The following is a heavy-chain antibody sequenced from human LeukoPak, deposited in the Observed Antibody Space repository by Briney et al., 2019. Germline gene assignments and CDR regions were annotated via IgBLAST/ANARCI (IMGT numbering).Heavy chain of an antibody. D-gene: IGHD3-22*01. CDR3: AKDFASYYYDSSGYSVDAFDI. J-gene: IGHJ3*02. CDR2: ISGSGGST. CDR1: GFTFSSYA. V-gene: IGHV3-23*01. Sequence: GGSLRLSCAASGFTFSSYAMSWVRQAPGKGLEWVSAISGSGGSTYYADSVKGRFTISRDNSKNTLYLQMNSLRAEDTAVYYCAKDFASYYYDSSGYSVDAFDIWGQGTMVTVSS.